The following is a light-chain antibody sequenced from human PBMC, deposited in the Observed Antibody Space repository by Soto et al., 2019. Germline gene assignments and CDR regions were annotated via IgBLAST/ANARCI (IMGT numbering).Light chain of an antibody. CDR1: QSVRSY. CDR3: QQYGSSIFT. CDR2: GAS. J-gene: IGKJ3*01. Sequence: EIVLTQSPATLSLSPGERATLSCRASQSVRSYFAWYQQKPGQAPRLLIYGASSRATGIPDRFSGSGSGTDFTLTISRLEPEDFAVYYCQQYGSSIFTFGPGTKVDIK. V-gene: IGKV3-20*01.